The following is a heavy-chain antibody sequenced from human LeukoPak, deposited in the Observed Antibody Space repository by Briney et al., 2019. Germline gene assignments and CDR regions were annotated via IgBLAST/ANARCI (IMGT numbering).Heavy chain of an antibody. CDR3: VSFYETY. V-gene: IGHV3-30-3*01. D-gene: IGHD2/OR15-2a*01. CDR1: GFSVSQHE. J-gene: IGHJ4*02. CDR2: MSQDGRTA. Sequence: PGGSLRLSCAASGFSVSQHEMHWVRQAPGKGLEWVAVMSQDGRTALYIDSLKGRFIISKDTSTDTVYLQMNSLRAEDTAVYYCVSFYETYWGRGTLVTVSS.